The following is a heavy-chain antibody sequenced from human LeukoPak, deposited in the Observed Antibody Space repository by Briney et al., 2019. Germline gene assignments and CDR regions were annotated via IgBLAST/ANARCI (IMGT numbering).Heavy chain of an antibody. V-gene: IGHV4-39*01. Sequence: PSETLSLTRTVSGGSVSSTTYYWSWIRQPPGKGLEWIASINYSGSTYYNPSLKSQVTISVDTSENQFSLKLSSVTAADTAVYYCARYVVYGSGKYYFDYWGQGTLVTVSS. CDR1: GGSVSSTTYY. CDR3: ARYVVYGSGKYYFDY. J-gene: IGHJ4*02. CDR2: INYSGST. D-gene: IGHD3-10*01.